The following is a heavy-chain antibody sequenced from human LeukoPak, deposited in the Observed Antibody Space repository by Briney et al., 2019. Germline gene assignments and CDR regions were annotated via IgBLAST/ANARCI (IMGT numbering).Heavy chain of an antibody. CDR1: GXSISASY. CDR3: ARTGGAFDY. Sequence: SETLSLTCTVSGXSISASYWSWIRQPAGKGLEWIGNIYISESSNYNPSLKSRVTISVDKSKNQFSLKLSSVTAADTAVYYCARTGGAFDYWGQGTLVTVSS. J-gene: IGHJ4*02. D-gene: IGHD1-14*01. V-gene: IGHV4-4*07. CDR2: IYISESS.